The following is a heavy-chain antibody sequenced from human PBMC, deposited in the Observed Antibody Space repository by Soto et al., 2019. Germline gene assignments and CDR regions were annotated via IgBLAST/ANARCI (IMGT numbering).Heavy chain of an antibody. CDR1: GFTFDDYA. D-gene: IGHD2-15*01. CDR2: ISWNSGSI. J-gene: IGHJ6*02. CDR3: AKDIRDCSGGSCYSNYYYGMDV. V-gene: IGHV3-9*01. Sequence: EVQLVESGGGLVQPGRSLRLSCAASGFTFDDYAMHWVRQAPGKGLEWVSGISWNSGSIGYADSVKGRFTISRDNAKNSLYLQMNSLRAEDTALYYCAKDIRDCSGGSCYSNYYYGMDVWCQGTTVTVSS.